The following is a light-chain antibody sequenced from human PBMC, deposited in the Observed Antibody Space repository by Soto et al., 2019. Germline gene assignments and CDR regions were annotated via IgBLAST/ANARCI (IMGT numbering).Light chain of an antibody. CDR2: GAS. J-gene: IGKJ4*01. Sequence: EIVLTQSPDTLSLSPGERATLSCRASQSVSTSYLAWYQQKPGQAPRLLIYGASSRATGIPDRFSGSGYGADFTLTISRLEPEDFAVYYCQQYGSVPLTFGGGTKVEIK. V-gene: IGKV3-20*01. CDR1: QSVSTSY. CDR3: QQYGSVPLT.